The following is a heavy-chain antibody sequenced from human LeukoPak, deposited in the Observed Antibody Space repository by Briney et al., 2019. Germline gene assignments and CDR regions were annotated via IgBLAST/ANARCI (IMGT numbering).Heavy chain of an antibody. D-gene: IGHD6-13*01. J-gene: IGHJ4*02. V-gene: IGHV1-3*01. CDR1: GYTFTSYA. CDR2: INAGNGNT. Sequence: ASVKVSCKASGYTFTSYAMHWVRQAPGQRLEWMGWINAGNGNTKYSQKFQGRVTITRDTSASTAYMELSSLRSEDTAVYYCAKDRRLIAAAGLVDYWGQGTLVTVSS. CDR3: AKDRRLIAAAGLVDY.